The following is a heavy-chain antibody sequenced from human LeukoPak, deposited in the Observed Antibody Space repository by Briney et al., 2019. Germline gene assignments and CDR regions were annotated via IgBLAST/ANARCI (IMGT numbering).Heavy chain of an antibody. J-gene: IGHJ4*02. D-gene: IGHD2-2*01. CDR2: ISGTGVST. CDR3: ARDASDIVVVPAAVGPFDL. Sequence: GGSLRLSCAASGFTFSSYAMYWVRRTPGKGLEYVSVISGTGVSTHYATSVRGRFTISRDNSKNTLYLQMGSLRAEDMAVYYYARDASDIVVVPAAVGPFDLWGQGTLVTVSS. V-gene: IGHV3-64*01. CDR1: GFTFSSYA.